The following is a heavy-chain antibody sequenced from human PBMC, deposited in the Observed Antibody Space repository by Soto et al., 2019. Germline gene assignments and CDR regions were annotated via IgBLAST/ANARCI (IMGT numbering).Heavy chain of an antibody. V-gene: IGHV3-23*01. CDR3: AKSGSSGYYLVSSFDY. J-gene: IGHJ4*02. D-gene: IGHD3-22*01. Sequence: PGGSLRLSCAASGFTFSSYAMSWVRQAPGKGLEWVSAISGSGGSTYYADSVKGRFTISRDNSKNTLYLQMNSLRAEDTAVYYCAKSGSSGYYLVSSFDYWGQGTLVTVSS. CDR2: ISGSGGST. CDR1: GFTFSSYA.